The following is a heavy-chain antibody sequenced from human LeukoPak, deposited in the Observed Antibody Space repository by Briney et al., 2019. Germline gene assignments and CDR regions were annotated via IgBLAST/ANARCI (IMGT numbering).Heavy chain of an antibody. V-gene: IGHV1-69*04. J-gene: IGHJ6*02. CDR1: GGTFSSYA. D-gene: IGHD2-2*02. Sequence: SVKVSCKASGGTFSSYAISWVRQAPGQGLEWMGRIIPILGIANYAQKFQGRVTITADKSTSTAYMELSSLRSEDTAVYYCAIFRGSAVVPAAIEYYYYYYGMDVWGQGTTVPVSS. CDR3: AIFRGSAVVPAAIEYYYYYYGMDV. CDR2: IIPILGIA.